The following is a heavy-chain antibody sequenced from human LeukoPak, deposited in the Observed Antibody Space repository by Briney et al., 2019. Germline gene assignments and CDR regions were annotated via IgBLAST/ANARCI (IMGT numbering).Heavy chain of an antibody. V-gene: IGHV4-59*01. Sequence: SETLSLTCNVSGGSFNKYYWSWVRQPPGEGLEWIGYIYGSGFTNYSPSLKSRLTISADTSNNQFSLKLSSVTAADTAVYYCGRAAGTKSYGLRGTIDYWGQGALVTVS. CDR3: GRAAGTKSYGLRGTIDY. CDR2: IYGSGFT. J-gene: IGHJ4*02. D-gene: IGHD5/OR15-5a*01. CDR1: GGSFNKYY.